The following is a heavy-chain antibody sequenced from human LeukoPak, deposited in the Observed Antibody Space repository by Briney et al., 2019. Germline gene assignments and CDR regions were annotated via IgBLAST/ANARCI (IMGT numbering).Heavy chain of an antibody. D-gene: IGHD3-22*01. CDR1: GYTFTGYY. CDR2: INPNSGGT. V-gene: IGHV1-2*02. Sequence: HGASVKVSCKASGYTFTGYYMHWVRQAPGQGLEWMGWINPNSGGTNYAQKFQGRVTMTRDTSISTAYMELSRLRSDDTAVYYCARCGGDYYDSSGYYYALYYYYGMDVWGQGTTVTVSS. J-gene: IGHJ6*02. CDR3: ARCGGDYYDSSGYYYALYYYYGMDV.